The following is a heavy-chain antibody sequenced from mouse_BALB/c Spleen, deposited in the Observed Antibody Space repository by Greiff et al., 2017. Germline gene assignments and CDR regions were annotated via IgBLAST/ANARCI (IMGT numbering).Heavy chain of an antibody. Sequence: EVKLQESGPGLVKPSQSLSLTCTVTGYSITSDYAWNWIRQFPGNKLEWMGYISYSGSTSYNPSLKSRISITRDTSKNQFFLQLNSVTTEDTATYYCARGTTVVDYWGQGTTLTVSS. J-gene: IGHJ2*01. CDR2: ISYSGST. V-gene: IGHV3-2*02. CDR3: ARGTTVVDY. D-gene: IGHD1-1*01. CDR1: GYSITSDYA.